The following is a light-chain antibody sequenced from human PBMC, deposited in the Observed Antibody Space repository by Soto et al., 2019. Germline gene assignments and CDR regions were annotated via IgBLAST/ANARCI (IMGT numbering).Light chain of an antibody. J-gene: IGLJ3*02. CDR3: GLFTSSATWV. Sequence: QSVLTQPPSVSGSPGQSVTISCSVVTSDVGDYEHVSWYQLAPGTAPKLLISDVINRPSGVPDRFSGSRSGNTPSLTISGLQAEDEADYYCGLFTSSATWVFGEGTQLTVL. CDR1: TSDVGDYEH. CDR2: DVI. V-gene: IGLV2-18*01.